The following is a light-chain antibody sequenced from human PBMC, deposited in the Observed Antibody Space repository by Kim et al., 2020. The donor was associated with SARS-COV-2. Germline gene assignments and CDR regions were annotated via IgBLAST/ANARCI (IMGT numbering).Light chain of an antibody. CDR1: KLGDKY. CDR2: QDS. J-gene: IGLJ2*01. CDR3: QAWDSSTAVV. V-gene: IGLV3-1*01. Sequence: SYELTQPPSVSVSPGQTASITCSGDKLGDKYACWYQQKPGQSPVLVIYQDSKRPSGIPERFSGSTSGNTAPLTISGTQAMDEADYYCQAWDSSTAVVFGG.